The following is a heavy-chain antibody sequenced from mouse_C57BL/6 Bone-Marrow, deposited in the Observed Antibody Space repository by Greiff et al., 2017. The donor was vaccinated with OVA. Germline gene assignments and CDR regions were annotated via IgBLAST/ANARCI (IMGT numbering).Heavy chain of an antibody. D-gene: IGHD1-1*01. Sequence: QVQLKESGPGLVAPSQSLSITCTVSGFSLTSYAISWVRQPPGKGLEWLGVIWTGGGTNYNSALKSRLSISKDNSKSQVFLKMNSLQTDDTARYYCARERPFYYGSSYVDYAMDYWGQGTSVTVSS. V-gene: IGHV2-9-1*01. J-gene: IGHJ4*01. CDR3: ARERPFYYGSSYVDYAMDY. CDR2: IWTGGGT. CDR1: GFSLTSYA.